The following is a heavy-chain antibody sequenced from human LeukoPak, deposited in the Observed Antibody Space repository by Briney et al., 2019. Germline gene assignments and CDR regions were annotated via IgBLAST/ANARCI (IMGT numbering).Heavy chain of an antibody. CDR1: GFSFSVYE. J-gene: IGHJ4*02. CDR3: ARGLRWNDY. CDR2: ISSSGTTT. Sequence: GGSLRLPCAASGFSFSVYEMHWVRQAPGKGLEWISDISSSGTTTYYADSVKGRFTISRDNAKNSLYLQMNSLRAEDTAVYYCARGLRWNDYWGQGTLVAVSS. D-gene: IGHD4-23*01. V-gene: IGHV3-48*03.